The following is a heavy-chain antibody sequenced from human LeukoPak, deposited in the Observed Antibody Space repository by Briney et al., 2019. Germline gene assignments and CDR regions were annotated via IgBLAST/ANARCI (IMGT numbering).Heavy chain of an antibody. Sequence: GRSLRLSCAASGFTVSSNYMSWVRQAPGKGLEWVSVIYSGGSTYYADSVKGRFTISRDNSKNTLYLQMNSMRAEDTAVYYCARLYDSSGYLFDYWGQGTLVTVSS. CDR3: ARLYDSSGYLFDY. D-gene: IGHD3-22*01. J-gene: IGHJ4*02. V-gene: IGHV3-53*01. CDR2: IYSGGST. CDR1: GFTVSSNY.